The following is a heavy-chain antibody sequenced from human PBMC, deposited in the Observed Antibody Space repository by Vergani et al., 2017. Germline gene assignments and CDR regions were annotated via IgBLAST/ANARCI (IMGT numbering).Heavy chain of an antibody. Sequence: VQLVQSGSEVRKPGASVKVSCPVSGYSLTELTIHWVRQAPGQGLEWMGGFDPEHGEVTFAHHIQGRVTMTEDRSTDTAYMELSSLRPEDTALYYCAIVTEYYDSSGYYLDYWGQGTLVTVSS. J-gene: IGHJ4*02. V-gene: IGHV1-24*01. CDR1: GYSLTELT. CDR3: AIVTEYYDSSGYYLDY. D-gene: IGHD3-22*01. CDR2: FDPEHGEV.